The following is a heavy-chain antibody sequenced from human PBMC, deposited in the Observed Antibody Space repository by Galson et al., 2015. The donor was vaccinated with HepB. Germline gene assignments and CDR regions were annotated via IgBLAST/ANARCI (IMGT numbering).Heavy chain of an antibody. J-gene: IGHJ5*02. CDR1: GASISNSRYY. CDR2: VYYTGNN. CDR3: ARLIQLGLNWWFDP. V-gene: IGHV4-39*01. Sequence: LSLTCSVSGASISNSRYYWAWIRQPPVKALEWIGNVYYTGNNYYNPSLKSRVTISVDTSKNQFSLNLTSVTGADTAVYYCARLIQLGLNWWFDPWGQGTLVTVSS. D-gene: IGHD5-12*01.